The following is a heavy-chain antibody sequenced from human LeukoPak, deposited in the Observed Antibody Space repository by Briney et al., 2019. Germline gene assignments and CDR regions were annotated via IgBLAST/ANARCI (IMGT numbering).Heavy chain of an antibody. D-gene: IGHD6-19*01. CDR1: GLTLSNSR. CDR3: EGSAGY. V-gene: IGHV3-7*01. Sequence: GGSLTLPCAASGLTLSNSRMRCARQAPGKGLEWVANIKKDGSEKYYVDSVKGRFTISRDNDKNSLYLAMNSLRDEDTAVYYCEGSAGYWGQGTLVTVSS. CDR2: IKKDGSEK. J-gene: IGHJ4*02.